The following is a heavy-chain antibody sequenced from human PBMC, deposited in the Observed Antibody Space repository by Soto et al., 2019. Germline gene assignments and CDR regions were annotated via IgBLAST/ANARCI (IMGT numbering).Heavy chain of an antibody. Sequence: SETLSLTCIVSGESISSSSYYWGWIRQPPGKGLEWIGSIYYSGRTYYNPSFKSRVTISIDTSKNQFSLKLSSVTATDAAVYYCARQRTTVVTQAYFDHWGQGALVTVSS. CDR2: IYYSGRT. V-gene: IGHV4-39*01. CDR1: GESISSSSYY. CDR3: ARQRTTVVTQAYFDH. J-gene: IGHJ4*02. D-gene: IGHD2-21*02.